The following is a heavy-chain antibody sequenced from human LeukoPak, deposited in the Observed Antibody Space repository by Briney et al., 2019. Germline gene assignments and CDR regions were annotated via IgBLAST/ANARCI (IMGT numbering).Heavy chain of an antibody. V-gene: IGHV3-48*03. CDR3: AKGIYDMDV. CDR1: GFTLSSYE. Sequence: GGSLRLSCAASGFTLSSYEMNWVRLAPGKGLGWISYISRTGNSKYYADSVKGRFAISRDNSKNTLYLQMKSLRAEDTAVYFCAKGIYDMDVWGQGTTVTVSS. CDR2: ISRTGNSK. J-gene: IGHJ6*02.